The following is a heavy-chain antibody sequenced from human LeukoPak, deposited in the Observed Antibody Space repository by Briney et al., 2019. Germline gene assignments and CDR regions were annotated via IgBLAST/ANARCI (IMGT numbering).Heavy chain of an antibody. CDR3: AKKGYYDGSGYYMYYFDH. J-gene: IGHJ4*02. V-gene: IGHV3-23*01. D-gene: IGHD3-22*01. CDR2: ISGSGGTA. Sequence: GGSLRLSCAASRFTFNTYGMHWVRQAPGKGLEWVSAISGSGGTAYYADSVKGRFTISRDNSKNTLYLQMNSLRAEDTAVCYCAKKGYYDGSGYYMYYFDHWGQGTLVTVSS. CDR1: RFTFNTYG.